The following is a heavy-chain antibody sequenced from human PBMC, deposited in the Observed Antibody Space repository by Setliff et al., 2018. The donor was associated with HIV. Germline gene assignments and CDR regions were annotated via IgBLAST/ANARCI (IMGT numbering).Heavy chain of an antibody. CDR2: INPSGGST. D-gene: IGHD4-4*01. CDR1: GYTFTNYY. CDR3: ARDAFDYTAYYYSYMDV. V-gene: IGHV1-46*01. J-gene: IGHJ6*03. Sequence: ASVKVSRKASGYTFTNYYIHWVRQAPGHGLEWMGIINPSGGSTTYAQKFQGRVTMTRDTSTSTVYMQPSSLRSEDTAVYTCARDAFDYTAYYYSYMDVWGKGTTVNVSS.